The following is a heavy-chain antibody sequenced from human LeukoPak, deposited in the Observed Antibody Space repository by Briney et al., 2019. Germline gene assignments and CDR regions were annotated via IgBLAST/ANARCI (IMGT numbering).Heavy chain of an antibody. CDR2: IDYSGST. CDR3: ARHYSSDPFDY. V-gene: IGHV4-59*01. D-gene: IGHD6-19*01. Sequence: PGGSLRLSCVVSGFTFSSYSMSWIRQPPGKGLEWIGYIDYSGSTNYSPSLKSRVTISLDTSTNQFSLKLSSVTAADTAVYYCARHYSSDPFDYWGQGTLVTVSS. CDR1: GFTFSSYS. J-gene: IGHJ4*02.